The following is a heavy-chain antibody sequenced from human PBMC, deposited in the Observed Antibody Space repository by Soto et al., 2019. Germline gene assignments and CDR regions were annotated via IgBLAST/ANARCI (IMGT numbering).Heavy chain of an antibody. CDR3: ARAATVLRYYMDV. CDR1: GGSISSYY. J-gene: IGHJ6*02. V-gene: IGHV4-59*01. Sequence: PSETLSLTCTVSGGSISSYYWSWIRQPPGKGLEWIGYIYYSGSTNYNPSLKSRVTISVDTSKNQFSLKLSSVTAADTAVYYCARAATVLRYYMDVWGQGTTVTVSS. D-gene: IGHD3-9*01. CDR2: IYYSGST.